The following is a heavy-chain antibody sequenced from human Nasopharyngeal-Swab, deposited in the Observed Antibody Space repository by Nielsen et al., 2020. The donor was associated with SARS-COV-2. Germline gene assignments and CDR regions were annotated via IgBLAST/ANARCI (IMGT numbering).Heavy chain of an antibody. CDR1: GFTFSTYS. CDR2: ISSSGSSI. Sequence: GGSLRLSCAASGFTFSTYSMNWVRQAPGKGLEWVSYISSSGSSIYYADSVKGRFTISRDNAKNSLYLQMNSLRDEDTAVYYCARGVGVDDFWSGRFDYWGQGTLVTVSS. D-gene: IGHD3-3*01. V-gene: IGHV3-48*02. J-gene: IGHJ4*02. CDR3: ARGVGVDDFWSGRFDY.